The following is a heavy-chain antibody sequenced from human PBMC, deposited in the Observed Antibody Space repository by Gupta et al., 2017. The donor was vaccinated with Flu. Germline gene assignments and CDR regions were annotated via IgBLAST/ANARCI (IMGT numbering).Heavy chain of an antibody. D-gene: IGHD3-22*01. V-gene: IGHV3-30*18. CDR1: GFTFRNYA. CDR2: ISYDGSSGSNK. CDR3: AKPYLDDTSSYYYAYFES. J-gene: IGHJ4*02. Sequence: QVHLAESGGGVVQPGRSLRLSCTASGFTFRNYAMHWVRQAPGKGLEWLTVISYDGSSGSNKFYAASVRGRFTVSRDNSKNTLFLHMDSLRPDDTAVYYCAKPYLDDTSSYYYAYFESWGQGTQVTVSS.